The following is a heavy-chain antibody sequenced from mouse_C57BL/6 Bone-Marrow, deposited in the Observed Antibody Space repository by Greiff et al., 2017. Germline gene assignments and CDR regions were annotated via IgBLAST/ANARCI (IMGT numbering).Heavy chain of an antibody. CDR2: IDPSDSYT. CDR3: ARKALITTVVAPFAY. V-gene: IGHV1-50*01. CDR1: GYTFTSYW. Sequence: VQLQQPGAELVKPGASVKLSCKASGYTFTSYWMQWVKQRPGPGLEWIGEIDPSDSYTNYNQKFKGKATLTVDTSSSTAYMQLSSLTSEDSAVYYCARKALITTVVAPFAYWGQGTLVTVSA. D-gene: IGHD1-1*01. J-gene: IGHJ3*01.